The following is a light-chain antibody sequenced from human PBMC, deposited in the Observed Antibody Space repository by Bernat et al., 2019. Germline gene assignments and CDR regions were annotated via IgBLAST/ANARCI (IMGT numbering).Light chain of an antibody. Sequence: QSVLTQPPSVSGAPVPRVTISCTGSNSNFGAGYNVHWYHHLPGTAPKLLIYDNTSRPSGVPDRFSGSKSGTSASLAITVLQAEDEADYYCQSYDSSLSGWVFGGGTRLTVL. V-gene: IGLV1-40*01. CDR3: QSYDSSLSGWV. CDR2: DNT. CDR1: NSNFGAGYN. J-gene: IGLJ3*02.